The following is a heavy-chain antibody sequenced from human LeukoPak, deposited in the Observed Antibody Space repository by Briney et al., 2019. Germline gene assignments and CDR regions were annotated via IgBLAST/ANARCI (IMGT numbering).Heavy chain of an antibody. J-gene: IGHJ4*02. CDR3: ARGDYYDSSGYFPGMNY. Sequence: ASVKVSCKASGYTFSNYAITWVRQAPGQGLELMGWISDYNGNTNYAQKFQGRVTMTTDTSTSTAHMELRSLRSDDTAVYYCARGDYYDSSGYFPGMNYWGQGTLVTVSS. V-gene: IGHV1-18*01. D-gene: IGHD3-22*01. CDR1: GYTFSNYA. CDR2: ISDYNGNT.